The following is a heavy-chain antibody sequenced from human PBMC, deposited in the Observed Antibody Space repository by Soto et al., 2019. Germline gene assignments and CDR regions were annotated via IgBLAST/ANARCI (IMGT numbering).Heavy chain of an antibody. D-gene: IGHD6-19*01. J-gene: IGHJ6*02. CDR3: AREGAIAVARNYGMDV. Sequence: SQTLSLTCAISGDRVSSSSAAWNWIRQSPSRGLEWLGRTYYRSKWYNDYGVSVISRITFKPDTSKNQFSLQLNSVTPEDTAVYYCAREGAIAVARNYGMDVWGQGTTVTVS. CDR1: GDRVSSSSAA. CDR2: TYYRSKWYN. V-gene: IGHV6-1*01.